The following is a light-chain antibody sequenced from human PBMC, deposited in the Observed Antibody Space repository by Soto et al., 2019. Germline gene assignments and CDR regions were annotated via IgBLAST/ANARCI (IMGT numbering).Light chain of an antibody. CDR3: SSYTSSSTL. J-gene: IGLJ2*01. CDR2: DVS. Sequence: QSVLTQPASVSGSPGQSITISCTGTSSDVGGYNYVSWYQQHPGKAPKLMIYDVSNRPSGVSNRFSGSKSGNTASLIISGLQAEDEADYYCSSYTSSSTLFGGGTKLTVL. CDR1: SSDVGGYNY. V-gene: IGLV2-14*01.